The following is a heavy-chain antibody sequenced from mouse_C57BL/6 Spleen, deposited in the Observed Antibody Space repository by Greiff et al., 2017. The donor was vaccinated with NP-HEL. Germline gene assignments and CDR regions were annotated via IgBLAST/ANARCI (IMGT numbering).Heavy chain of an antibody. CDR3: ARDYSNYVGAMDY. CDR1: GYAFSSSW. Sequence: VQGVESGPELVKPGASVKISCKASGYAFSSSWMNWVKQRPGKGLEWIGRIYPGDGDTNYNGKFKGKATLTADKSSSTAYMQLSSLTSEDSAVYFCARDYSNYVGAMDYWGQGTSVTVSS. CDR2: IYPGDGDT. D-gene: IGHD2-5*01. J-gene: IGHJ4*01. V-gene: IGHV1-82*01.